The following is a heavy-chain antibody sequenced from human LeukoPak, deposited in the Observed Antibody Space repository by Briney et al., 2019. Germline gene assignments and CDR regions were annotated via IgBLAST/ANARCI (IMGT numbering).Heavy chain of an antibody. CDR2: IYYSGST. Sequence: SETLSLTCTVSGGSISSYYWSWIRQPPGKGLEWIGYIYYSGSTNYNPSLKSRVTISVDTSKNQFSLKLSSVTAADTAVYYCARDSSGWYHWFDPWGQGTLVTVSS. CDR1: GGSISSYY. CDR3: ARDSSGWYHWFDP. D-gene: IGHD6-19*01. V-gene: IGHV4-59*01. J-gene: IGHJ5*02.